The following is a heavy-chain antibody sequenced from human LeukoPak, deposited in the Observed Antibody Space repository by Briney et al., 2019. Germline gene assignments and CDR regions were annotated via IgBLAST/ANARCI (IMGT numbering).Heavy chain of an antibody. D-gene: IGHD2-2*02. CDR3: ARGRINAVVVPAAIDYYMDV. CDR1: GYTFTSYG. Sequence: GASVKVSCKASGYTFTSYGISWVRQAPGQGLEWMGWISAYNGNTNYAQKLQGRVTMTTDTSTSTAYMELRSLRSDDTAVYYCARGRINAVVVPAAIDYYMDVWGKGTTVTISS. V-gene: IGHV1-18*01. CDR2: ISAYNGNT. J-gene: IGHJ6*03.